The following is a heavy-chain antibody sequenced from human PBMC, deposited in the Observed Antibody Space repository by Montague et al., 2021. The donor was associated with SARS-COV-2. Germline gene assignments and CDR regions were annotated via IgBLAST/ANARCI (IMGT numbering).Heavy chain of an antibody. V-gene: IGHV4-61*01. CDR1: GDSVSRGSSY. CDR3: ARHARGEGYTSWFDS. J-gene: IGHJ5*01. D-gene: IGHD5-24*01. CDR2: IYYTGSR. Sequence: SETLSLTCTVPGDSVSRGSSYWSWIRQPPGKGLEWIGYIYYTGSRKYNSSLKSRLIISVDTSKNQFSLKLSSVTAADTAVYYCARHARGEGYTSWFDSWGQGTLVTVSS.